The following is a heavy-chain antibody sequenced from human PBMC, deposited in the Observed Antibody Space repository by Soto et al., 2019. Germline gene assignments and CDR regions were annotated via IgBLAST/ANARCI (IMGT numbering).Heavy chain of an antibody. CDR2: IYYSGST. J-gene: IGHJ3*02. CDR1: GGSISSYY. CDR3: ARQHPYYDILTDYSLPDAFDI. D-gene: IGHD3-9*01. V-gene: IGHV4-59*08. Sequence: QVQLQESGPGLVKPSETLSLTCTVSGGSISSYYWSWIRQPPGKGLEWIGYIYYSGSTNYNPSLTSRLTISADTSKNQFSLKLSSVAAADTAVYYCARQHPYYDILTDYSLPDAFDIWGQGTMVTVSS.